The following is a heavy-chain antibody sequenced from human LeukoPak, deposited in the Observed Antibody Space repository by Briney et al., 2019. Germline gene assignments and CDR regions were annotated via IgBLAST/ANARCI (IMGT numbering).Heavy chain of an antibody. CDR1: GYTFTGYY. D-gene: IGHD2-2*01. V-gene: IGHV1-2*02. Sequence: ASVKVSCKASGYTFTGYYMHWVRQAPGQGLEWMGWINPNSGGTNYAQKFQGRVTMTRDTSISTAYMGVSRLRSDDTAVYYCARDRECSSSSCFSWFDPWGQGTLVTVSS. CDR3: ARDRECSSSSCFSWFDP. J-gene: IGHJ5*02. CDR2: INPNSGGT.